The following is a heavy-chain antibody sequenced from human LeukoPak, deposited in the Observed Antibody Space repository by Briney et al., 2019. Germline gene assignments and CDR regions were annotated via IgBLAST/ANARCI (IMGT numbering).Heavy chain of an antibody. CDR2: ISSGGSTI. V-gene: IGHV3-11*01. CDR3: ARRAAAGRFFDY. Sequence: PGGSLRLSCAVSGFTFSDYYMSWIRQAPGKGLEWVSYISSGGSTISHADSVKGRFTISRDNAENSLYLQMNSLRAEDTAVYYCARRAAAGRFFDYWVQGTLVTVSS. D-gene: IGHD6-13*01. CDR1: GFTFSDYY. J-gene: IGHJ4*02.